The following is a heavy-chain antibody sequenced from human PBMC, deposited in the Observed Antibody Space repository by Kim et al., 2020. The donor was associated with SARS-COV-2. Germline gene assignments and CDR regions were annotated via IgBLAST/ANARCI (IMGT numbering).Heavy chain of an antibody. J-gene: IGHJ4*02. D-gene: IGHD5-12*01. CDR3: VKGAWLDY. CDR1: GFNFGSFD. V-gene: IGHV3-23*01. Sequence: GGSLRLSCVASGFNFGSFDMSWVRQAPGKGLEWVSAINGQDDSTYYAESVKGRFTVSRDSARNTLYLQMNSLRSDDTAIYYCVKGAWLDYWGPGALVTVYS. CDR2: INGQDDST.